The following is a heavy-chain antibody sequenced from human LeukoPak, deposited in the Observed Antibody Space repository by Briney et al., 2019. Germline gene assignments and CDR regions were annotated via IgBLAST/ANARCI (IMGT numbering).Heavy chain of an antibody. D-gene: IGHD6-19*01. CDR2: IIPIFGTA. CDR3: ASRIAVAGKGEFDY. V-gene: IGHV1-69*05. J-gene: IGHJ4*02. Sequence: SVKVSCKASGGTFSSYAISWVRQAPGQGLEWMGGIIPIFGTANYAQKFQGRVTITTDESTSTAYMELSSLRSEDTAVYYCASRIAVAGKGEFDYWGQGTLVTVSP. CDR1: GGTFSSYA.